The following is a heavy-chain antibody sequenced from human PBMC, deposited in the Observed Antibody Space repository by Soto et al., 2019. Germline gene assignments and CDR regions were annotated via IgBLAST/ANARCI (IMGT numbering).Heavy chain of an antibody. J-gene: IGHJ4*02. V-gene: IGHV1-69*13. D-gene: IGHD6-6*01. CDR2: IIPIFGLA. CDR1: GGTFSSYA. Sequence: SVKVSCKASGGTFSSYAISWVRQAPGQGLVWMGGIIPIFGLAKYAQKFQGRVTINADESRSTAYMELSSLRSEDTAVYYCAAEYSSSHMGGYWGQGTLVTVSS. CDR3: AAEYSSSHMGGY.